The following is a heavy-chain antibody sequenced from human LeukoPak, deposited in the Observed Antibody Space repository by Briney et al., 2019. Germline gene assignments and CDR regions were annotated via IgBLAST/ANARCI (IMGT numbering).Heavy chain of an antibody. D-gene: IGHD3-16*02. CDR2: INHSGST. V-gene: IGHV4-34*01. Sequence: SETLSLTCAVYGVSFSGYYWSWIRQPPGKGLEWVGEINHSGSTNYNPSLKSRVTISVDTSKNQFSLKLSSVTAADTAVYYCARVGNDYVWGSYRFDYWGQGTLVTVSS. CDR3: ARVGNDYVWGSYRFDY. CDR1: GVSFSGYY. J-gene: IGHJ4*02.